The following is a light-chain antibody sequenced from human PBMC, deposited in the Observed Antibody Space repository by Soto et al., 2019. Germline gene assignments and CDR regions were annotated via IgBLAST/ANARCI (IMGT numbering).Light chain of an antibody. CDR3: QQFNTYPIT. V-gene: IGKV1-13*02. J-gene: IGKJ5*01. CDR1: QDIRGA. Sequence: AIQLTQSPSYLSASVGDRVTITCRASQDIRGALAWYQQKPGKAPKFLIFDVSTLQSGVPSRFSGSGSGTDFTLTISSLQPEDFGTYYCQQFNTYPITFGQGTRLEIK. CDR2: DVS.